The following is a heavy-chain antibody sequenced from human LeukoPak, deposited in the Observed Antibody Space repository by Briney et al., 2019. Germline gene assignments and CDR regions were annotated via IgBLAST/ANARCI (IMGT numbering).Heavy chain of an antibody. J-gene: IGHJ4*02. D-gene: IGHD3-10*01. Sequence: SETLSLTCAVYGGSFSGYYWSWIRQPPGKGLEWIGEINHSGSTNYNPSLKSRVTISVDRSKNQFSLKLSSVTAADTAVYYCARGERLWFGEFLQPFFDYWGQGTLVTVSS. V-gene: IGHV4-34*01. CDR1: GGSFSGYY. CDR2: INHSGST. CDR3: ARGERLWFGEFLQPFFDY.